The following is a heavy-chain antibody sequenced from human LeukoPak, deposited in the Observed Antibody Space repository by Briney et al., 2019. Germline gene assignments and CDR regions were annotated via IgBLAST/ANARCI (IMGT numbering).Heavy chain of an antibody. J-gene: IGHJ6*03. CDR1: GGSISSGSYS. V-gene: IGHV4-61*02. D-gene: IGHD6-13*01. CDR3: ARVEYSSSWYGDYYYYMDV. CDR2: IYTSGST. Sequence: SETLSLTCTVSGGSISSGSYSWSWIRQPAGKGLEWIGRIYTSGSTNYNPSLKSRVTISVDTSKKQFSLKLSSVTAADTAVYYCARVEYSSSWYGDYYYYMDVWGKGTTVTVSS.